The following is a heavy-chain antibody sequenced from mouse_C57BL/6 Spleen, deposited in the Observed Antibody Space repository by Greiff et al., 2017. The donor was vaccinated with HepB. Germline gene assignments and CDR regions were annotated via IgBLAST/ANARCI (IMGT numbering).Heavy chain of an antibody. V-gene: IGHV1-15*01. CDR3: ARKEDGNGSSPHDG. J-gene: IGHJ2*01. Sequence: LKESGAELVRPGASVTLSCQASGYPFPDYELHWVKPTPVHGLEWIGAIDPDTGGTAYHQKFKGKAILTADKSSSTAYMELRSLTSEDSAVYYCARKEDGNGSSPHDGWGKGTTLTVSS. CDR1: GYPFPDYE. CDR2: IDPDTGGT. D-gene: IGHD1-1*01.